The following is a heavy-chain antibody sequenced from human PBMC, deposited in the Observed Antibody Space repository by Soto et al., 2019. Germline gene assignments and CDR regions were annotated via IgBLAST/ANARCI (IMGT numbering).Heavy chain of an antibody. D-gene: IGHD3-10*01. CDR2: INPNSGNI. CDR3: ARGRASGSYYLLDY. CDR1: GNTFTSYD. Sequence: ASVKVSCKASGNTFTSYDINWVRQATGHGLEWMGWINPNSGNIGYAQKFQGRVTMTRDTAIRTAYMEVSRLRSDDPAVYYCARGRASGSYYLLDYWGQGTLVTVSS. V-gene: IGHV1-8*01. J-gene: IGHJ4*02.